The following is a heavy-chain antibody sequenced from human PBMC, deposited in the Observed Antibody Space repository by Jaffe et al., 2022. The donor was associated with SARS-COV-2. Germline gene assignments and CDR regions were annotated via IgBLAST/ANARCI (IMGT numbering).Heavy chain of an antibody. D-gene: IGHD1-20*01. CDR3: ARGYNWNPYYYYYYGMDV. CDR2: IKQDGSEK. CDR1: GFTFSSYW. V-gene: IGHV3-7*01. J-gene: IGHJ6*02. Sequence: EVQLVESGGGLVQPGGSLRLSCAASGFTFSSYWMSWVRQAPGKGLEWVANIKQDGSEKYYVDSVKGRFTISRDNAKNSLYLQMNSLRAEDTAVYYCARGYNWNPYYYYYYGMDVWGQGTTVTVSS.